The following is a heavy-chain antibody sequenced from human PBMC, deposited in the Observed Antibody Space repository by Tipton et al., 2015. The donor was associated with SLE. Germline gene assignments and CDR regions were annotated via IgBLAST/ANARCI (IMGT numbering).Heavy chain of an antibody. CDR2: IDPSDSYT. V-gene: IGHV5-10-1*01. CDR3: ARRRGYSSSPGAYYYYMDV. Sequence: QLVQSGAEVKKPGESLRISCKGSGYSFTSYWISWVRQMPGKGLEWMGRIDPSDSYTNYSPSFQGHVTISADKSISTAYLQWSSLKASDTAMYYCARRRGYSSSPGAYYYYMDVWGKGTTVTVSS. CDR1: GYSFTSYW. D-gene: IGHD6-6*01. J-gene: IGHJ6*03.